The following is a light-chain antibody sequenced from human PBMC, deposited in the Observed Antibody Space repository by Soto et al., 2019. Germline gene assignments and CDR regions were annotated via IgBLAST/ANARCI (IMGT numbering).Light chain of an antibody. J-gene: IGKJ1*01. CDR3: QNYNGAPWT. CDR2: AAS. Sequence: DIPMTQSPSSLSASVGDRVTITCRASQGISTYLVWYQQKPGTVPKLLIFAASTLKSGVPSRFSGSGSGTDFTLTISSLQPEDVAPYYCQNYNGAPWTFGQGTNVEIK. V-gene: IGKV1-27*01. CDR1: QGISTY.